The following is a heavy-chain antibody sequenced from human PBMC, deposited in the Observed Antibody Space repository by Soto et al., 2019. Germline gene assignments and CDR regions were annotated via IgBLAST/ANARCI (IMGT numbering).Heavy chain of an antibody. CDR1: GYTFTSYG. D-gene: IGHD6-13*01. J-gene: IGHJ6*02. V-gene: IGHV1-18*01. CDR3: ARGTVGYSSSWYDSFRYYYGMDV. Sequence: QVQLVQSGAEVKKPGASVKVSCKASGYTFTSYGISWVRQTPGQGLEWMGWISAYNGNTNYAQKLQGRVTMTTDTSTSTAYMELRSLRSDDTDVYYCARGTVGYSSSWYDSFRYYYGMDVWGRGTTVTVSS. CDR2: ISAYNGNT.